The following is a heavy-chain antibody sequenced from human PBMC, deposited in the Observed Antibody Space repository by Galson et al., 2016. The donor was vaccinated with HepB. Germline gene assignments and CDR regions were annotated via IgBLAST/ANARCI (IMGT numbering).Heavy chain of an antibody. CDR2: ISGGGGTT. CDR3: ASEPTDSEEGY. V-gene: IGHV3-23*01. J-gene: IGHJ4*02. Sequence: SLRLSCAASGFTFKFYAMTWVRQAPGKGLEWVSSISGGGGTTYYADSVKGRFTISRDNSQNTLYVQMNSLRADDTAVYYCASEPTDSEEGYWGQGTLVTVSS. D-gene: IGHD1-14*01. CDR1: GFTFKFYA.